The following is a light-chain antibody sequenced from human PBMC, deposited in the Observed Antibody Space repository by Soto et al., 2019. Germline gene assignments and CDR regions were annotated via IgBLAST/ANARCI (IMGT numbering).Light chain of an antibody. V-gene: IGKV1-5*03. CDR3: QHYNSYSEA. CDR2: KAS. CDR1: QSISSW. Sequence: DIQMTQSPSTLSASIGDRVTITCRASQSISSWLAWYQQKPGKAPKLLIYKASSLESGVPSRFSGSGSGTGFTLTISSLQPEDFAIYYCQHYNSYSEAFGQGTKVDIK. J-gene: IGKJ1*01.